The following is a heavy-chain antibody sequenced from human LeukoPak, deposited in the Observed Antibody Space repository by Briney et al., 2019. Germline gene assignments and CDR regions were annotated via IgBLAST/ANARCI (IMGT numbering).Heavy chain of an antibody. CDR2: ISAYNGNT. D-gene: IGHD2-2*01. J-gene: IGHJ5*02. CDR1: GYTFTSYG. CDR3: ARDPGRPVVVPAAKFDP. V-gene: IGHV1-18*01. Sequence: GASVKVSCKASGYTFTSYGISWVRQAPGQGLEWMGWISAYNGNTNYAQKLQGRVTMTTDTSTSTAYMELRSLRSDDTAVYYCARDPGRPVVVPAAKFDPWGQGTLVTVPS.